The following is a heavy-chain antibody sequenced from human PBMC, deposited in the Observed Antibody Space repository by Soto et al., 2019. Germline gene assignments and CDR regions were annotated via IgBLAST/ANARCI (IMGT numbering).Heavy chain of an antibody. CDR3: AIDPEGRYNWNHGWFDP. CDR2: ISGSGGST. V-gene: IGHV3-23*01. D-gene: IGHD1-20*01. Sequence: EVQLLESGGGLVQPVGSLRLSCAASGFTFSSYAMSWVRQAPGKGLEWVSAISGSGGSTYYADSVKGRFTISRDNSKNTLYLQMNSLSAEDTAVYYCAIDPEGRYNWNHGWFDPWGQGTLVTVSS. CDR1: GFTFSSYA. J-gene: IGHJ5*02.